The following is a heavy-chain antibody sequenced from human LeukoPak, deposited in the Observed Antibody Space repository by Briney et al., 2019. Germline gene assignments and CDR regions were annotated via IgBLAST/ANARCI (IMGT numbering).Heavy chain of an antibody. J-gene: IGHJ4*02. CDR2: ISRDGKKQ. CDR1: GFIFNNYD. CDR3: ARDRLNRAYCGNDCYSAAFDY. Sequence: GGSLRLSCATSGFIFNNYDPHWVRQAPGKGLEWLATISRDGKKQFYTDSVKGRFTISRDDSRNTLYLQMNSLRPEDTAVYYCARDRLNRAYCGNDCYSAAFDYWGQGTLVTVSS. D-gene: IGHD2-21*02. V-gene: IGHV3-30*03.